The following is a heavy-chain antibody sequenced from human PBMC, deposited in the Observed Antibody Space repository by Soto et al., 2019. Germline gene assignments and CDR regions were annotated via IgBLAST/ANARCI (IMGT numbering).Heavy chain of an antibody. D-gene: IGHD6-19*01. Sequence: SEILSLTCSVSGGSISGSYWSWIRQSPGKGLEWLGYVYYTGSTNYSPSLRSRVSISVDTSKNEFSLRLSSVTAADTAVYFCARSVAVPGAHIDYWGQGTQVTVSS. CDR3: ARSVAVPGAHIDY. CDR1: GGSISGSY. CDR2: VYYTGST. V-gene: IGHV4-59*01. J-gene: IGHJ4*02.